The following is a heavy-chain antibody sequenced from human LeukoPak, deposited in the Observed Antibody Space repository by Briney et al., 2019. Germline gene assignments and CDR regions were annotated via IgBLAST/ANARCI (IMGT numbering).Heavy chain of an antibody. D-gene: IGHD2-15*01. J-gene: IGHJ4*02. CDR2: ISRSSSYI. Sequence: GGSLRLSCAASGFTFSSYNMNWVRQAPGKGLEWVSSISRSSSYIYYADSVKGRFTISRDNAKNSLYLQMNSLRAEDTAVYYCARDFGGHCSGGSCYAFDYWGQGTLVTVSS. CDR3: ARDFGGHCSGGSCYAFDY. CDR1: GFTFSSYN. V-gene: IGHV3-21*01.